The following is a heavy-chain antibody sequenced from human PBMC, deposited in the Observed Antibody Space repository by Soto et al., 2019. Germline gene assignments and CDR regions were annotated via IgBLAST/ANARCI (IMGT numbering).Heavy chain of an antibody. D-gene: IGHD3-10*01. J-gene: IGHJ4*02. CDR1: GDTFTTYD. V-gene: IGHV1-8*01. CDR3: ARGRASGSYYLLDS. CDR2: INPNSGNI. Sequence: SVKVSCKASGDTFTTYDINWVRQATGHGLEWMGWINPNSGNIGYAQRFQGRVTMTRDTAIRTAYMEVSSLRSDDTAVYYCARGRASGSYYLLDSWGQGTLVTVSS.